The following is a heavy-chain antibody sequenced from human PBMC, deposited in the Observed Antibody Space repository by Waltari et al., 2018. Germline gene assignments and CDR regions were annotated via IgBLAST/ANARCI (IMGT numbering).Heavy chain of an antibody. CDR2: IWYDGSNK. CDR3: ARSVAAAGWDYFDS. CDR1: GFTFNNYG. D-gene: IGHD6-13*01. Sequence: QVQLVESGGGVVQPGRSLSLSCAASGFTFNNYGRHWVRQAPGKGLEWVAVIWYDGSNKYYADSVKGRFTISRDNSKNTLYLQMNSLRAEDTAVYYCARSVAAAGWDYFDSWGQGTLVTVSS. V-gene: IGHV3-33*01. J-gene: IGHJ4*02.